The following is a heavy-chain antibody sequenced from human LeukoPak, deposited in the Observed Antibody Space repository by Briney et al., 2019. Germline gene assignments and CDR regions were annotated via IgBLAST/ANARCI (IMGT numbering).Heavy chain of an antibody. Sequence: SQTLSLTCAVSGGPISSGGYSWSWIRQPPGKGLEWIGYIYHGGSTYYNPSLKSRVTISVDRSKNQFSPKLTSVTAADTAVYYCASDFGGHFQHWGQGTLVTVSS. CDR3: ASDFGGHFQH. D-gene: IGHD4-23*01. CDR1: GGPISSGGYS. J-gene: IGHJ1*01. CDR2: IYHGGST. V-gene: IGHV4-30-2*01.